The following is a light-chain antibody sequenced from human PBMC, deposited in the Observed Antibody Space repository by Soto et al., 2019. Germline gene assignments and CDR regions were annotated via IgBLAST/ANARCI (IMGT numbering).Light chain of an antibody. Sequence: IQVTQSRTAACASVGVRVTITFRASQGINRSLGWYQQKPGKAPNLLIFEVPTLQSGVPSRFTCSGSGTDFTLTISGLQPADFATYYCQQLNSYPFTFGQGTRLEIK. CDR3: QQLNSYPFT. J-gene: IGKJ5*01. CDR2: EVP. CDR1: QGINRS. V-gene: IGKV1-9*01.